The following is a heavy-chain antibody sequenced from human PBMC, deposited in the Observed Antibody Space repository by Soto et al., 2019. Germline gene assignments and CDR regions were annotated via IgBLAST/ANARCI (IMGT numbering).Heavy chain of an antibody. D-gene: IGHD3-16*01. CDR1: GFTFSSYS. Sequence: GGSLRLSCAASGFTFSSYSMNWVRQTPGKGLEWVSSISSSSSYIYYADSVKGRFTISRDNAKNSLYLQMNSLRAEDTAVYYCARDLRTTPLDYWGQGTLVTVSS. CDR3: ARDLRTTPLDY. J-gene: IGHJ4*02. V-gene: IGHV3-21*01. CDR2: ISSSSSYI.